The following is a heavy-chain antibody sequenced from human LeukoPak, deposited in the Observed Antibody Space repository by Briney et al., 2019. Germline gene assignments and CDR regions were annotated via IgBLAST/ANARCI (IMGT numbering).Heavy chain of an antibody. J-gene: IGHJ5*02. CDR3: AKGPVVTATYNWFDP. D-gene: IGHD2-21*02. CDR1: GFSFNTYA. CDR2: ISGGRGTT. Sequence: GGSLRLSCAASGFSFNTYAMSWVRQAPGKGLEWVSVISGGRGTTYYADSVKGRFTISRDNSKNTLYLQMNSLRVDDTALYYCAKGPVVTATYNWFDPWGQGALVSVSS. V-gene: IGHV3-23*01.